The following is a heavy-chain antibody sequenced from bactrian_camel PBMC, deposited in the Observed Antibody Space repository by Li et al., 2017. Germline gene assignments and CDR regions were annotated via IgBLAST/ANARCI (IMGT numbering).Heavy chain of an antibody. Sequence: HVQLVESGGGSVQAGGSLRLSCTASGFTFDDSRMGWFRQAPGSDCELVAHTRDDDTIYYANSVKGRFAISYDRGKKTVYLQMNSLKSDDTAAYSCAAFGGGDCPISGYEGQGTQVTVS. J-gene: IGHJ4*01. V-gene: IGHV3S63*01. D-gene: IGHD2*01. CDR1: GFTFDDSR. CDR2: HTRDDDTI.